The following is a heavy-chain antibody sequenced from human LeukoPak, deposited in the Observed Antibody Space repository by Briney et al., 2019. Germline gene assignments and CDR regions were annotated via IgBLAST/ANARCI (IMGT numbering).Heavy chain of an antibody. CDR1: GFTFSTYW. CDR2: IKEDGSEK. Sequence: GGSLRLSCAASGFTFSTYWMNWVRQAPGKGLEWVANIKEDGSEKYYADSVKGRFTISRDNSKNTLYLQMNSLRAEDTAVYYCAKEAYDFWSGYSGSWDYWGQGTLVTVSS. V-gene: IGHV3-7*01. J-gene: IGHJ4*02. D-gene: IGHD3-3*01. CDR3: AKEAYDFWSGYSGSWDY.